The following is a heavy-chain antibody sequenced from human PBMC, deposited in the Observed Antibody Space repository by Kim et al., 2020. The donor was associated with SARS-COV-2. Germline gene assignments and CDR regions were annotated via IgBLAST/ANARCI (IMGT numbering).Heavy chain of an antibody. V-gene: IGHV4-31*03. CDR2: IYYSGST. J-gene: IGHJ5*02. D-gene: IGHD3-9*01. CDR3: AVVVRYDILTGYYIWFDP. CDR1: GGSISSGGYY. Sequence: SETLSLTCTVSGGSISSGGYYWSWIRQHPGKGLEWIGYIYYSGSTYYNPSLKSRVTISVDTSKNHFSLKLSSVTAADTAVYYCAVVVRYDILTGYYIWFDPWGQGTLVTVSS.